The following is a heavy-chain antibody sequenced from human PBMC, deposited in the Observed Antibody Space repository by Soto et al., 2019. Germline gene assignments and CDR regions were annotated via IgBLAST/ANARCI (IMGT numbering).Heavy chain of an antibody. V-gene: IGHV4-39*02. CDR3: ASLQVPGNFDY. CDR2: IYYRWDT. J-gene: IGHJ4*02. Sequence: QLQLQESGPGLVKPSETLSLTCNVSGGSISTSNYYWAWVRQAPGKGLGWIANIYYRWDTYYHPSLRTQLTVTFDTSKKHFSSRLTSLTAADTAMYVCASLQVPGNFDYWGQGTLVTVSS. D-gene: IGHD6-13*01. CDR1: GGSISTSNYY.